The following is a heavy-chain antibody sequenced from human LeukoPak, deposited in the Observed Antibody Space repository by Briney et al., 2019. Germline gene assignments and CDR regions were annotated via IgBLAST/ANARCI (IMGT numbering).Heavy chain of an antibody. D-gene: IGHD2-2*01. CDR1: GGSFSGYY. Sequence: PSETLSLTCAVYGGSFSGYYWSWIRQPPGKGLEWVGEINHSGSTKYNPSLKRRITISVDTYKNQFSLKLSSVTAADTAVYYCASTVVVPAAMYGYYFDYWGQGTLVTVSS. CDR2: INHSGST. J-gene: IGHJ4*02. V-gene: IGHV4-34*01. CDR3: ASTVVVPAAMYGYYFDY.